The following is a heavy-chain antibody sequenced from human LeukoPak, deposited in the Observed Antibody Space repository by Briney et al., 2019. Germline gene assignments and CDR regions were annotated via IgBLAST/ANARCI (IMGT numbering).Heavy chain of an antibody. Sequence: GGSLRLSWAASGFIFDDYGMNWVRQAPGKGLEWVSGINWSGGSTRYADSVKGRFTVSRDNAKNSLYLQMNSLRADDTAFYYCARRGVVTEFDQWGQGTLVTVSS. D-gene: IGHD3-3*01. CDR1: GFIFDDYG. V-gene: IGHV3-20*04. CDR3: ARRGVVTEFDQ. J-gene: IGHJ4*02. CDR2: INWSGGST.